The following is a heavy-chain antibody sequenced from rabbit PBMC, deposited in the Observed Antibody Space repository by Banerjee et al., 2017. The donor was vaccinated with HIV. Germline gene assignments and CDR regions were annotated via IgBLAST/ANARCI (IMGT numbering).Heavy chain of an antibody. Sequence: QEELEESGGGLVKPEGSLTLTCKASGFSFSDRDVMCWVRQAPGKGLEWIACINTATGKPVYATWAKGRFTISTTSSTTVTLQMTSLTAADTATYFCARVSETSGWGEDLWGQGTLVTVS. CDR3: ARVSETSGWGEDL. D-gene: IGHD4-1*01. CDR2: INTATGKP. J-gene: IGHJ4*01. CDR1: GFSFSDRDV. V-gene: IGHV1S45*01.